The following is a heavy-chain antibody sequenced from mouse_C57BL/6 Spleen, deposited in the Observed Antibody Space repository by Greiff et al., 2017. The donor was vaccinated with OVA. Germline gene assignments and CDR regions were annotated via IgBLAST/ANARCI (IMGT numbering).Heavy chain of an antibody. CDR3: TTVNYYGSSSYYAMDY. CDR2: IDPADGDT. Sequence: EVQLVESGAELVRPGASVKLSCTASGFNIKDYYMHWVKQRPEQGLEWIGRIDPADGDTEYAPKFQGKATMTADTSSNTAYLQLSSLTSEDTAVYYCTTVNYYGSSSYYAMDYWGQGTSVTVSS. J-gene: IGHJ4*01. V-gene: IGHV14-1*01. CDR1: GFNIKDYY. D-gene: IGHD1-1*01.